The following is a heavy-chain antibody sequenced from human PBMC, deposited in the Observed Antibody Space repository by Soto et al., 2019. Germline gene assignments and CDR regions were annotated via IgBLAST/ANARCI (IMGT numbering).Heavy chain of an antibody. CDR1: EYSFCDYY. Sequence: ASLKVSCNTSEYSFCDYYLHWVRQAPEQGLEWMGWINLNDGGTNSPRKFQGRITMTREKSITTVYMELRRLRSDDTAVYFCVRDAPSPKSIFHXWGPGTMVTVSX. V-gene: IGHV1-2*02. D-gene: IGHD3-3*01. CDR2: INLNDGGT. CDR3: VRDAPSPKSIFHX. J-gene: IGHJ5*02.